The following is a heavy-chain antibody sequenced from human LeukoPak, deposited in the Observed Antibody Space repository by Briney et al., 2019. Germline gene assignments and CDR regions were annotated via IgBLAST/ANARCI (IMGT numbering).Heavy chain of an antibody. CDR1: GFTFSRYA. Sequence: PGGSLRVSCAASGFTFSRYAMSWVRQARGKGLELVSHISGSGGMTYYADSLKGRFTDSRVNSKHTLYLQMSSLRDEHTARYYCAKRDDYYGSVSEFTNFYYAVDVWGQGTTVTVSS. J-gene: IGHJ6*02. V-gene: IGHV3-23*01. CDR3: AKRDDYYGSVSEFTNFYYAVDV. CDR2: ISGSGGMT. D-gene: IGHD3-10*01.